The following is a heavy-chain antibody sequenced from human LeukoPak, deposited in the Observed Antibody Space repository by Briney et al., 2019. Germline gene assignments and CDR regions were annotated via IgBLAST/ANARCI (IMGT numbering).Heavy chain of an antibody. CDR2: ISYDGSNK. Sequence: GRSLRLSCAASGFTFSSYAMHWVRQAPGKGLEWVAVISYDGSNKYYADSVKGRFTISRDNSKNTLYLQMNSLRAEDTAVYYCARGGGSYPGGYWGQGPLVTVSS. J-gene: IGHJ4*02. V-gene: IGHV3-30-3*01. D-gene: IGHD1-26*01. CDR3: ARGGGSYPGGY. CDR1: GFTFSSYA.